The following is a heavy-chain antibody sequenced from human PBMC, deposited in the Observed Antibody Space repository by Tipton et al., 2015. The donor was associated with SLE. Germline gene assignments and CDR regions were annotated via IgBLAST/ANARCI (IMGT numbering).Heavy chain of an antibody. CDR2: IETDGNNE. Sequence: SLRLSCTASGFTFSRFAMPWVRRAPGKGLEWVAFIETDGNNEDYADSVKGRFSISRDNSKNTVWMHMNSLRTEDTALYYYAQGGGGSGGYGSAGGQGTLVTVSS. V-gene: IGHV3-30*02. CDR1: GFTFSRFA. CDR3: AQGGGGSGGYGSA. J-gene: IGHJ4*02. D-gene: IGHD3-10*01.